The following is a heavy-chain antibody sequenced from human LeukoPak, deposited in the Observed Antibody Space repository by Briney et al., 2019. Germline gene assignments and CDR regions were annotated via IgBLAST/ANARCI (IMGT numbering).Heavy chain of an antibody. CDR2: IKEDGSED. D-gene: IGHD5-24*01. J-gene: IGHJ4*02. Sequence: GGSLRLSCAASGFIFSDFHMSWIRQAPGKGLEWVANIKEDGSEDYYADSVKGRFAISKDNAKNSLYLQMNNLRAEDTAMYYCARDADGYEDWGQGTLVIVSS. CDR1: GFIFSDFH. V-gene: IGHV3-7*01. CDR3: ARDADGYED.